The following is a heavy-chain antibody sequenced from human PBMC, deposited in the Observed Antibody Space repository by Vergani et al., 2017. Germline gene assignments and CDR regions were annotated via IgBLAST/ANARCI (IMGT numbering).Heavy chain of an antibody. V-gene: IGHV3-33*01. D-gene: IGHD1-26*01. J-gene: IGHJ4*02. CDR1: GFTFSSYG. CDR2: IWYDGSNK. Sequence: QVQLVESGGGVVQPGRSLRLSCAASGFTFSSYGMHWVRQAPGKGLEWVAVIWYDGSNKYYADSVKGRFTISRDNSKNTLYLQMNSLRAEDTAVYYCAREGWELPGRHFDYWGQGTLVTVSS. CDR3: AREGWELPGRHFDY.